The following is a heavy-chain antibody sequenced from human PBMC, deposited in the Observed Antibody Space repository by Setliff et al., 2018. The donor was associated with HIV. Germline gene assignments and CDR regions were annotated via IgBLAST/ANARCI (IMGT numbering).Heavy chain of an antibody. V-gene: IGHV1-46*01. J-gene: IGHJ4*02. Sequence: ASVKVSCKASGYTFTSYHIHWVRQAPGQGLEWMGVINPSGGSTSYAQKFQGRVTMTRGTSTGTVFMELSGLRFEDTAMYYCARVGERWLQFHYFDNWGKGTRVTVS. CDR3: ARVGERWLQFHYFDN. D-gene: IGHD5-12*01. CDR2: INPSGGST. CDR1: GYTFTSYH.